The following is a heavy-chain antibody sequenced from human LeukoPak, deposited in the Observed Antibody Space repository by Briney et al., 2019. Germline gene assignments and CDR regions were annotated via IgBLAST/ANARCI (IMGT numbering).Heavy chain of an antibody. Sequence: SETLSLTCTVSGGSISSSSYYWGWIRQPPGKGLEWIGSIYYSGSTYYNPSLKSRVTISVDTSKNQFSLKLSSVTAADTAVYYCARGVRGTTVTTYPRFDYWGQGTLVTVSS. J-gene: IGHJ4*02. V-gene: IGHV4-39*01. CDR3: ARGVRGTTVTTYPRFDY. D-gene: IGHD4-17*01. CDR2: IYYSGST. CDR1: GGSISSSSYY.